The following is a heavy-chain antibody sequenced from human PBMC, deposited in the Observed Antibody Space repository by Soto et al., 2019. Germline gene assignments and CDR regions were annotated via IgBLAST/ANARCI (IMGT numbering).Heavy chain of an antibody. CDR1: GFTFSNYA. CDR3: AKRFGGHGEDGFDI. J-gene: IGHJ3*02. CDR2: IGGDGGST. V-gene: IGHV3-23*01. Sequence: EVQLLESGGGLAQPGGSLRLSCAASGFTFSNYAMNWVRQAPGTGLEWVSTIGGDGGSTYYTDSVKGRFTISRDNSKNILYVQMNTLTPDDTAVYYCAKRFGGHGEDGFDIWGQGTMVTV. D-gene: IGHD3-10*01.